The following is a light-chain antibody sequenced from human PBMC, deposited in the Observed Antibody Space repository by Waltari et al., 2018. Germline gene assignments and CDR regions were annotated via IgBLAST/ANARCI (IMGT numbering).Light chain of an antibody. J-gene: IGKJ4*01. Sequence: DIQMTQSPSSLSASVGDRVTITCRASQSISTYLNWYQQKPGKAPKLLIYATSSLQSGVPSRISGSGSGTDFTLTISSLQPEDFATYYCQQSYSAPLTFGGGTKEEIK. V-gene: IGKV1-39*01. CDR1: QSISTY. CDR3: QQSYSAPLT. CDR2: ATS.